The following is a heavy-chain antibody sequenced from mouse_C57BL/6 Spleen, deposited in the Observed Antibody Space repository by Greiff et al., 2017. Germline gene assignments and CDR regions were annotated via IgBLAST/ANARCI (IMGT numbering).Heavy chain of an antibody. J-gene: IGHJ2*01. Sequence: DVKLVESGGGLVKPGGSLKLSCAASGFTFSDYGMHWVRQAPEKGLEWVAYISSGSSTIYYADTVKGRFTISRDNAKNTQFLQMTSLRSEDTAMYYCAKPYDYYYFDYWGQGTTLTVSS. V-gene: IGHV5-17*01. D-gene: IGHD2-4*01. CDR1: GFTFSDYG. CDR3: AKPYDYYYFDY. CDR2: ISSGSSTI.